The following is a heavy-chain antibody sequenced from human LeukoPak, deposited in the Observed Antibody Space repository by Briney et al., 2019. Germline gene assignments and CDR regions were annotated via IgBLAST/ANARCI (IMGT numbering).Heavy chain of an antibody. V-gene: IGHV1-69*04. CDR2: IIPILGIA. CDR3: ARDGGPGIREAFDI. CDR1: GGTFSSYT. D-gene: IGHD3-16*01. J-gene: IGHJ3*02. Sequence: GASVKVSCKASGGTFSSYTISWVRQAPGQGREWMGRIIPILGIANYAQKFQGRVTITADKSTSTAYMELSSLRSEDTAVYYCARDGGPGIREAFDIWGQGTMVTVSS.